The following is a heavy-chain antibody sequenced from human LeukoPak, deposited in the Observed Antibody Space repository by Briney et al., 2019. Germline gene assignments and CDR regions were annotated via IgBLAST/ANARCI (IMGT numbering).Heavy chain of an antibody. Sequence: SVKVSCKASGGTFSSYAISWVRQAPGQGLEWMGGIIPIFGTANYAQKFQGRVTITTDESTSTAYMELSSLRSEDTAVYYCARDMAIAAANIPFDYWGQGTLVTVSS. CDR1: GGTFSSYA. D-gene: IGHD6-13*01. CDR3: ARDMAIAAANIPFDY. J-gene: IGHJ4*02. CDR2: IIPIFGTA. V-gene: IGHV1-69*05.